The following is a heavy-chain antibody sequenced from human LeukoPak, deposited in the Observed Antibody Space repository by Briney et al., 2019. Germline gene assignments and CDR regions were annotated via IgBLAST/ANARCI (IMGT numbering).Heavy chain of an antibody. D-gene: IGHD3-16*01. Sequence: GESLKISCKASGYTFTSYGISWVRQAPGQGLEWMGWISAYNGNTNYAQKLQGRVTMTTDTSTSTAYMELRSLSSDDTAVYYCARVDDSRGIANDYWGQGTLVTVSS. CDR2: ISAYNGNT. CDR1: GYTFTSYG. V-gene: IGHV1-18*01. CDR3: ARVDDSRGIANDY. J-gene: IGHJ4*02.